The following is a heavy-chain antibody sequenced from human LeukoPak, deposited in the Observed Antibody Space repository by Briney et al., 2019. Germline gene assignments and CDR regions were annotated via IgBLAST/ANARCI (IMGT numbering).Heavy chain of an antibody. Sequence: GGSLRLSCAASGFTFSSYSMNWVRQAPGKGLEWVSPISSSSSYIYYADSVKGRFTISRDNAKNSLYLQMNSLRAEDTAMYYCAKGSSAGRPYYFDYWGQGTLVTVSS. D-gene: IGHD3-10*01. CDR1: GFTFSSYS. J-gene: IGHJ4*02. CDR2: ISSSSSYI. V-gene: IGHV3-21*04. CDR3: AKGSSAGRPYYFDY.